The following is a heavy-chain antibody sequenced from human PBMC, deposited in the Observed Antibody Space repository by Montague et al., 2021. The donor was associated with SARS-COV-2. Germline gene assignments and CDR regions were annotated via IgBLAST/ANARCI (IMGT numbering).Heavy chain of an antibody. CDR1: GASITRTTYY. J-gene: IGHJ4*02. D-gene: IGHD6-13*01. V-gene: IGHV4-39*07. CDR2: NYYSGSS. Sequence: SETLSLTCAVSGASITRTTYYWGWNRQPPGQGLEGNGSNYYSGSSYYNPSLKSRVTMSLDTYKNQFSLNLTSVTAAATSLYVCAREPPYSSNLASFDYWGQGALVSVSS. CDR3: AREPPYSSNLASFDY.